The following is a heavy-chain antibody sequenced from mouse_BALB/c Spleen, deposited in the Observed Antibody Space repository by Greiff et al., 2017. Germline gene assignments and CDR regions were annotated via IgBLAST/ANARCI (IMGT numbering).Heavy chain of an antibody. J-gene: IGHJ3*01. D-gene: IGHD2-10*02. V-gene: IGHV5-4*02. CDR3: ARERSYGNSFAY. CDR1: GFTFSDYY. Sequence: EVNLVESGGGLVKPGGSLKLSCAASGFTFSDYYMYWVRQTPEKRLEWVATISDGGSYTYHPDSVKGRFTISRDNAKNNLYLQMSSLKSEDTAMYYCARERSYGNSFAYWGQGTLVTVSA. CDR2: ISDGGSYT.